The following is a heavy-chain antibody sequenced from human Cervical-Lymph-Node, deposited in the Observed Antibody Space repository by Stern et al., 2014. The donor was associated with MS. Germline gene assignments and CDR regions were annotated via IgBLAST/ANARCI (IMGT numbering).Heavy chain of an antibody. V-gene: IGHV1-2*02. J-gene: IGHJ6*02. CDR3: ARDSGQWLVFNYYAMDV. CDR1: GYTFSDYY. CDR2: IHPNSGGT. Sequence: VQLVQSGAEVQKPGASVKVSCKASGYTFSDYYLYWVRHAPGQGLEWMGWIHPNSGGTKYAQKFQGRVTMTRDTSISTAYMELRRLRSDDTAMYYCARDSGQWLVFNYYAMDVWGQGTTVSVSS. D-gene: IGHD6-19*01.